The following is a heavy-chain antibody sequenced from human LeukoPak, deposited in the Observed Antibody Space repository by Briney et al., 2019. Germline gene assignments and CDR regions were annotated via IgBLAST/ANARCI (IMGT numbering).Heavy chain of an antibody. CDR1: GFTFSGSA. CDR2: IRSEINSYAT. J-gene: IGHJ4*02. Sequence: HLGGSLRLSCAASGFTFSGSAIHWVRQASGKGLEWVGRIRSEINSYATAYSASVRGRFTISRDDSKNTAYLQMNNLKTEDTAVYYCTRVGPTTADYWGQGTLVTVSS. V-gene: IGHV3-73*01. D-gene: IGHD5-12*01. CDR3: TRVGPTTADY.